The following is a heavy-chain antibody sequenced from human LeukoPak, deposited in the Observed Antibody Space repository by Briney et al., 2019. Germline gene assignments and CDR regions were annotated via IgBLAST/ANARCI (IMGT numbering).Heavy chain of an antibody. Sequence: SGGSLRLSCAASGFTFSSYAMSWVRQAPGKGLEWVSAISGSGGSTYQSDSVKGRFTISRDNSKNTLYLQMNSLRVEDTAVYYCAKDASFAEVTPDYWGQGTLVTVSS. CDR1: GFTFSSYA. V-gene: IGHV3-23*01. D-gene: IGHD4-23*01. J-gene: IGHJ4*02. CDR3: AKDASFAEVTPDY. CDR2: ISGSGGST.